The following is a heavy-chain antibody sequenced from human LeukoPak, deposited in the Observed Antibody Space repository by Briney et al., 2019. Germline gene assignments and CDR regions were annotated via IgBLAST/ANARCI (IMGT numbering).Heavy chain of an antibody. CDR3: ARDYALIAAAGTHYYYGMDV. D-gene: IGHD6-13*01. Sequence: PSETLSLTCAVYGGSFSGYYWSWIRQPPGKGLEWIGEINHSGSTNYNPSLKSRVTISVDTSKNQFSLKLSSVTAADTAVYYCARDYALIAAAGTHYYYGMDVWGQGTTVTVSS. J-gene: IGHJ6*02. CDR2: INHSGST. V-gene: IGHV4-34*01. CDR1: GGSFSGYY.